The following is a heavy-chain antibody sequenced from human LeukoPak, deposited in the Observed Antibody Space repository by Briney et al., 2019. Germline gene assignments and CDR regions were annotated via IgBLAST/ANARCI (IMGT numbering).Heavy chain of an antibody. D-gene: IGHD4-17*01. CDR1: GGSISSYY. V-gene: IGHV4-59*08. J-gene: IGHJ6*03. CDR3: ASSTVPYYYYYMDV. CDR2: IYYSGST. Sequence: KTSETLSLTCTVSGGSISSYYWSWIRQPPGKGLEWIGYIYYSGSTNYSPSLKSRVTISVDTSKNQFSLKLSSVTAADTAVYYCASSTVPYYYYYMDVWGKGTTVTVSS.